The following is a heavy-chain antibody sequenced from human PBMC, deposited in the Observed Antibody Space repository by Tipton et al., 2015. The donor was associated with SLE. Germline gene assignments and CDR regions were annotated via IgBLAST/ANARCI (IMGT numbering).Heavy chain of an antibody. V-gene: IGHV5-51*01. CDR2: IYPGYSDI. CDR3: ARQRSYCTSTSCHYWYFDL. D-gene: IGHD2-2*01. CDR1: GYSFTTYW. Sequence: QLVQSGAEVKKPGESLKISCKGSGYSFTTYWIGWVRQMPGKGVELMGIIYPGYSDIRYGPPFQGQVTISADKSINTAYLQWSSLKASDTAMYYCARQRSYCTSTSCHYWYFDLWGRGTLVTVSS. J-gene: IGHJ2*01.